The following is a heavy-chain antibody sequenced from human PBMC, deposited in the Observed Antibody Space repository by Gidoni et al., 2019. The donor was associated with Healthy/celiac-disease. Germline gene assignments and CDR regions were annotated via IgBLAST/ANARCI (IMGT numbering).Heavy chain of an antibody. Sequence: QVQLVQSGAEVKKPGASVKVSCKASGYTFTGHYMHWVRQAPGQGLEWMGWINPNSGGTNYAQKFQGRVTMTRDTSISTAYMELSRLRSDDTAVYYCARDPAAADYYYYGMDVWGQGTTVTVSS. CDR2: INPNSGGT. V-gene: IGHV1-2*02. J-gene: IGHJ6*02. CDR1: GYTFTGHY. CDR3: ARDPAAADYYYYGMDV. D-gene: IGHD6-13*01.